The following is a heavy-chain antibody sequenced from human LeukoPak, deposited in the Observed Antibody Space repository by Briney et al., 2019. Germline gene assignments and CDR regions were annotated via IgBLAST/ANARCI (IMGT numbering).Heavy chain of an antibody. Sequence: ASVKVSCKASGYTFTGYYMHWVRQAPGQGLEWMGWINPNSGGTNYAQKFQGRVTMTRDTSISTAYMELSRLRSDDTAVYYCARAQSSWYEAYYFDYWGQGTLVTAPS. J-gene: IGHJ4*02. V-gene: IGHV1-2*02. CDR2: INPNSGGT. CDR3: ARAQSSWYEAYYFDY. D-gene: IGHD6-13*01. CDR1: GYTFTGYY.